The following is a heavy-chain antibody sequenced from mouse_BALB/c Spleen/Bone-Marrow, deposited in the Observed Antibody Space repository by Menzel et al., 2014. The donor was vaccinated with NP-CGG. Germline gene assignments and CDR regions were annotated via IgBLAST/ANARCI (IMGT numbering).Heavy chain of an antibody. J-gene: IGHJ1*01. CDR3: ARGYYVYWYFDV. Sequence: QVQLQQSGAELVRPGTSVKVSCKASGYAFTNYLIEWVKQRPGQGLEWIGVINPGSGDTNYNEKFKGKATLTADKSSNTAYMQFSSLTSDDSAVYFCARGYYVYWYFDVWGAGTTVTVSS. CDR2: INPGSGDT. CDR1: GYAFTNYL. V-gene: IGHV1-54*01. D-gene: IGHD1-1*01.